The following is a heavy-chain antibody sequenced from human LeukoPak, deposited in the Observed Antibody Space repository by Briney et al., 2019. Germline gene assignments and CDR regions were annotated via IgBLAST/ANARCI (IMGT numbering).Heavy chain of an antibody. CDR2: IWYDGSNK. D-gene: IGHD3-3*01. CDR1: GFTFSSYG. CDR3: AKDFWSGYFDY. J-gene: IGHJ4*02. V-gene: IGHV3-33*06. Sequence: GGSLRLSCAASGFTFSSYGMHWVRQAPGKGLEWVAVIWYDGSNKYYADSVKGRFTISRDNSKNTLYLQMNSLRAEDTAVYYCAKDFWSGYFDYWGQGNLVTVSS.